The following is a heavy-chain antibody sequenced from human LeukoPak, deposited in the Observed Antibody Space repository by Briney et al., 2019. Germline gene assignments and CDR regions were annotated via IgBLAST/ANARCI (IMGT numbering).Heavy chain of an antibody. D-gene: IGHD6-6*01. V-gene: IGHV4-39*02. CDR1: GDSVSSRNYL. CDR3: ARYSRSFGWFDP. CDR2: VDYSGST. Sequence: SETLSLTCTVSGDSVSSRNYLWGWIRQPPGKGPEWIGNVDYSGSTYYDPSLRGRVTISLDTSKNHFSLNLSSVSDADTAIYYCARYSRSFGWFDPWGRGTLVTVSS. J-gene: IGHJ5*02.